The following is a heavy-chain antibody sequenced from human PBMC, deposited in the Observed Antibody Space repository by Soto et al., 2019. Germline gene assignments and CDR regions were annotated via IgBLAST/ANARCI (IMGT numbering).Heavy chain of an antibody. CDR3: ARVIFGVVIKTHWFDP. CDR2: INHSGST. V-gene: IGHV4-34*01. D-gene: IGHD3-3*02. J-gene: IGHJ5*02. Sequence: SETLSLTCAVYGGSFSGYYWSWIRQPPGKGLEWIGEINHSGSTNYNPSLKSRVTISVDTSKNQFSLKLSSVTAADTAVYYCARVIFGVVIKTHWFDPWGQGTLVTVSS. CDR1: GGSFSGYY.